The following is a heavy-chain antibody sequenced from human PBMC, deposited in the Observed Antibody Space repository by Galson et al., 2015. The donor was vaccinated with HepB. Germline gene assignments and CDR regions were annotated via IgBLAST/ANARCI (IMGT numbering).Heavy chain of an antibody. CDR2: INHSGNT. CDR1: GYSISSEYY. D-gene: IGHD2-15*01. Sequence: SETLSLTCAVSGYSISSEYYWGWIWQPPGKGLEWIGSINHSGNTYYNPSLKSRVTISVDTTKNQFSLKLSSVTAADTAVYYCARDVVPGNFDIWGQGTMVTVSS. V-gene: IGHV4-38-2*02. CDR3: ARDVVPGNFDI. J-gene: IGHJ3*02.